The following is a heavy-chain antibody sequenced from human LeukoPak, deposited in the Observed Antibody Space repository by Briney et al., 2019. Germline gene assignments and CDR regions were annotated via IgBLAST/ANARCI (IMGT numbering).Heavy chain of an antibody. Sequence: GGSLRLSCAASGFTFSSYAMSWVRQAPGKGLEWVSAISGSGGSTYYADSVKGRFTISRDNSKNTLYLQMNSLRAEDTAMYYCAKTYYYDSSGYSRYFDYCGQGTLVTVSS. D-gene: IGHD3-22*01. CDR1: GFTFSSYA. V-gene: IGHV3-23*01. J-gene: IGHJ4*02. CDR2: ISGSGGST. CDR3: AKTYYYDSSGYSRYFDY.